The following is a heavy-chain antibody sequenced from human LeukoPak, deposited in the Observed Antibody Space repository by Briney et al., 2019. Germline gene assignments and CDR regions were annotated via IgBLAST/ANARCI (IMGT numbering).Heavy chain of an antibody. Sequence: SETLSLTCAVYGGSFSGYYWSWIRQPPGKGLEWIGEINHSGSTNYNPSLKSRVTISVDTSKNQFSLKLSSVTAADTAVYYCAREGTYYDFWKYYYYYMDVWGKGTTVTVSS. CDR2: INHSGST. D-gene: IGHD3-3*01. CDR1: GGSFSGYY. CDR3: AREGTYYDFWKYYYYYMDV. J-gene: IGHJ6*03. V-gene: IGHV4-34*01.